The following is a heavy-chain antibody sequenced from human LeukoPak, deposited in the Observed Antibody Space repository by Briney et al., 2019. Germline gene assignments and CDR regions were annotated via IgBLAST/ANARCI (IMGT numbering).Heavy chain of an antibody. J-gene: IGHJ4*02. CDR1: GGTFSSYA. V-gene: IGHV1-69*04. CDR2: IIPILGIA. CDR3: ARGGSYWVDY. D-gene: IGHD1-26*01. Sequence: SVKVSCRASGGTFSSYAISWVRQAPGQGLEWMGRIIPILGIANYAQKFQGRVTITADKSTSTAYMELSSLRSEDTAVYYCARGGSYWVDYWGQGTLVTVSS.